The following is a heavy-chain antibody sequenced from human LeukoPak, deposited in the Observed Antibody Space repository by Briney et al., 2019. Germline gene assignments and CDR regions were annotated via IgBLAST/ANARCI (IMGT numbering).Heavy chain of an antibody. J-gene: IGHJ4*02. V-gene: IGHV3-11*01. CDR1: GFTFSDYY. Sequence: GGSLRLSCAASGFTFSDYYMSWIRQAPGKGLEWVSYISSSGSTIYYAGSVKGRFTISRDNAKNSLYLQMNSLRAEDTAVYYCARDALRYCSSTSCYRIVYWGQGTLVTVSS. D-gene: IGHD2-2*01. CDR2: ISSSGSTI. CDR3: ARDALRYCSSTSCYRIVY.